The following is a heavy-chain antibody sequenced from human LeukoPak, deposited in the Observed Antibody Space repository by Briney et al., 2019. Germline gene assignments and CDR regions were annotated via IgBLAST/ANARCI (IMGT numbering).Heavy chain of an antibody. CDR2: ISHDGSNK. CDR3: AKAVEYGSGSYVDY. D-gene: IGHD3-10*01. V-gene: IGHV3-30*18. J-gene: IGHJ4*02. Sequence: GGSLRLSCAASGFTFCSYGMHWVRQAPGKGLEWVAVISHDGSNKYYADSVKGRFTISRDNSKNTLYLQMNSLRAEDTAVYYCAKAVEYGSGSYVDYWGQGTLVTVSS. CDR1: GFTFCSYG.